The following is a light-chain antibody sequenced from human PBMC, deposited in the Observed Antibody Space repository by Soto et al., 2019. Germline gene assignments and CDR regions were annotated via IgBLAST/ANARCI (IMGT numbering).Light chain of an antibody. V-gene: IGKV3-20*01. J-gene: IGKJ2*01. Sequence: EIVLTQSPGTLSLSPGERATLSCRASQSVYNSYLAWYQQKPGQTPRLLINAASNRATGVPDRFSGSGYGTDFTLTISRLEPEDFAVYYCQQYCSTPHTFGQGTKVEI. CDR3: QQYCSTPHT. CDR1: QSVYNSY. CDR2: AAS.